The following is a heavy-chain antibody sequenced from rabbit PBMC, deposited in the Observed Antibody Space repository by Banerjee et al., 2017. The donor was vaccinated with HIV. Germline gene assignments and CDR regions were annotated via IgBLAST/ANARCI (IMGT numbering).Heavy chain of an antibody. Sequence: QEQLVESGGGLVQPEGSLTLTCKASGFDFSSYGVSWVRQAPGKGLEWIGYIDPVFGSTYYASWVNGRFTISSHNAQNTLYLQLNSLTAADTATYFCVRDGGYTYGYAGYAYDLWGPGTLVTVS. CDR1: GFDFSSYG. CDR3: VRDGGYTYGYAGYAYDL. V-gene: IGHV1S47*01. D-gene: IGHD6-1*01. CDR2: IDPVFGST. J-gene: IGHJ4*01.